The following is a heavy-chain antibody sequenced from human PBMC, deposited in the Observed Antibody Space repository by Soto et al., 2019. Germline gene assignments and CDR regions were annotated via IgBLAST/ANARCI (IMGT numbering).Heavy chain of an antibody. CDR3: AKYLGGSYSPIDC. V-gene: IGHV4-39*02. CDR2: IYYSGST. CDR1: GGSINSGNYY. D-gene: IGHD1-26*01. J-gene: IGHJ4*02. Sequence: QLQLQESGPGLVKPSGTLSLICTVSGGSINSGNYYWGWIRQPPGKGLEWIGSIYYSGSTYYSPSLKSRVTVSVDTSKNHFSLELSSVTAADTAVYYCAKYLGGSYSPIDCWGQGTLVTVSS.